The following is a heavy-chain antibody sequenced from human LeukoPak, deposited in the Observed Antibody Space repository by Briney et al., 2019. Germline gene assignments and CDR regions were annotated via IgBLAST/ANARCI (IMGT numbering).Heavy chain of an antibody. D-gene: IGHD1-26*01. CDR1: GYTFTGYY. V-gene: IGHV1-2*06. J-gene: IGHJ4*02. CDR2: INPNSGGT. CDR3: ASDSGSYQRSFDY. Sequence: ASVKVSCKASGYTFTGYYMHWVRQAPGQGLEWMGRINPNSGGTNYAQKFQGRVTMTRDTSISTAYMELGRLRSDDTAVYYCASDSGSYQRSFDYWGQGTLVTVSS.